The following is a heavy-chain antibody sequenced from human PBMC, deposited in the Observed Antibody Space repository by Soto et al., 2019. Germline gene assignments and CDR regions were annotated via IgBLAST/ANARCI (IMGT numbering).Heavy chain of an antibody. CDR3: ASGMGIYSGDY. J-gene: IGHJ4*02. D-gene: IGHD5-12*01. CDR2: IIPILGIA. Sequence: QVQLVQSGAEVKKPGSSVKVSCKASGGTFSSYTISWVRQAPGQGLEWMGRIIPILGIANYAQKFQGRVTITADKSTSTAYMELSSLRSEDTAVYYCASGMGIYSGDYWGQGTLVTVSS. V-gene: IGHV1-69*02. CDR1: GGTFSSYT.